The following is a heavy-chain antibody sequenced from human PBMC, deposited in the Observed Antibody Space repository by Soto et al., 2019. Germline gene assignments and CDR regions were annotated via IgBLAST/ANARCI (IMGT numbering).Heavy chain of an antibody. D-gene: IGHD3-10*01. J-gene: IGHJ4*01. CDR1: GFSLNTRGVG. CDR2: IYWDNDK. CDR3: AHNYYHSCGMVY. V-gene: IGHV2-5*02. Sequence: QITLKESGPTLVKPTQTLTLTCAFSGFSLNTRGVGVGWIRQPPGKALEWLALIYWDNDKSYSPTLKSRLTTTKDTPHNSVVIIMTHIDPVDTAPYFCAHNYYHSCGMVYWGRKVLVTVSS.